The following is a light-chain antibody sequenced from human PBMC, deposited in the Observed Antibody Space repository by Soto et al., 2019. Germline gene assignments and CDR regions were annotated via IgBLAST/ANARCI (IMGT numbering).Light chain of an antibody. CDR3: QQYGSSST. CDR1: QSVGSD. J-gene: IGKJ5*01. V-gene: IGKV3-20*01. CDR2: GAS. Sequence: EVVLTQSPATLSVSPGEGVTLSCRASQSVGSDLAWYQQKPGQAPRLLIYGASSRPTGIPDRFSGSGSGTDFTLTISRLEPEDFAVYYCQQYGSSSTFGQGTRLEIK.